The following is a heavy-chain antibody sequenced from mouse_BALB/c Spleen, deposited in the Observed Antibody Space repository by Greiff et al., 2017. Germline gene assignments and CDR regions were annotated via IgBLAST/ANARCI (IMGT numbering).Heavy chain of an antibody. CDR3: ARAGGYRYFDV. J-gene: IGHJ1*01. V-gene: IGHV1S29*02. CDR1: GYTFTDYN. Sequence: EVKLVESGPELVKPGASVKISCKASGYTFTDYNMHWVKQSHGKSLEWIGYIYPYNGGTGYNQKFKSKATLTVDNSSSTAYMELRSLTSEDSAVYYCARAGGYRYFDVWGAGTTVTVSS. CDR2: IYPYNGGT.